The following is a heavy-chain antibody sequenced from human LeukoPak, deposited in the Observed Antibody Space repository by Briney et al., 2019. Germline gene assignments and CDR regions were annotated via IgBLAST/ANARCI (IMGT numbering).Heavy chain of an antibody. CDR1: GGSFSGYY. Sequence: SETLSLTCAVYGGSFSGYYWSWIRQPAGKGLEWIGRIYTSGSTNYNPSLRSRVTMSVDTSKNQFSLRLSSVTAADTAVYYCARGLSGYDDYWGQGTLVTVSS. J-gene: IGHJ4*02. CDR3: ARGLSGYDDY. D-gene: IGHD5-12*01. V-gene: IGHV4-59*10. CDR2: IYTSGST.